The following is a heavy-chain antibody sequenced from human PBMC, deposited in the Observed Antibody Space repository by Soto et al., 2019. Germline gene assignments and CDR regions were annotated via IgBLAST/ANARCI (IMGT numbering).Heavy chain of an antibody. J-gene: IGHJ4*02. CDR2: IHAGNGDT. CDR3: ARVNNYYDSSGYYAFHY. V-gene: IGHV1-3*01. Sequence: ASVKVSCKASGDTFTKYTMHWVRQVPGQRLEWMGWIHAGNGDTEYSQKFQGRVTIARDTFASITYMDLSSLGSEDTAVYYCARVNNYYDSSGYYAFHYWGQVTLVTVSS. CDR1: GDTFTKYT. D-gene: IGHD3-22*01.